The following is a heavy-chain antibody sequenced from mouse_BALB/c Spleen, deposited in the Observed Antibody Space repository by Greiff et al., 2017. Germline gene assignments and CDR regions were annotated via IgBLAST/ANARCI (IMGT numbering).Heavy chain of an antibody. D-gene: IGHD2-12*01. Sequence: EVHLVESGGGLVQPGGSRKLSCAASGFTFSSFGMHWVRQAPEKGLEWVAYISSGSSTIYYADTVKGRFTISRDNPKNTLFLQMTSLRSEDTAMYYCAREGDDFAWFAYWGQGTLVTVSA. V-gene: IGHV5-17*02. CDR2: ISSGSSTI. CDR3: AREGDDFAWFAY. CDR1: GFTFSSFG. J-gene: IGHJ3*01.